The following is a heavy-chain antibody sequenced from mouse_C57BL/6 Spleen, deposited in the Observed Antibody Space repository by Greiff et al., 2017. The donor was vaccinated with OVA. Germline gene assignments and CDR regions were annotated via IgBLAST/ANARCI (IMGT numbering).Heavy chain of an antibody. J-gene: IGHJ4*01. CDR3: ARSSLSYYAMDY. D-gene: IGHD1-1*02. CDR1: GYAFTNYL. Sequence: VQLVESGAELVRPGTSVKVSCKASGYAFTNYLIEWVKQRPGQGLEWIGVINPGSGGTNYNEKFKGKATLTADKSSSTAYMQLSSLTSEDSAVYFCARSSLSYYAMDYWGQGTSVTVSS. V-gene: IGHV1-54*01. CDR2: INPGSGGT.